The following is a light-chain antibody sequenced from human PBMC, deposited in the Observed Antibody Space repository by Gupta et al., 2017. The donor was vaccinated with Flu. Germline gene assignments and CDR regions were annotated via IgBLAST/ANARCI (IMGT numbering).Light chain of an antibody. V-gene: IGKV2-30*01. Sequence: DLVMTQSPLSLPVTLGQPASISCRSSQSLVYSDGNTYLNWFQQRPGQSPRRLIYKISNRDSVVPDRFSGSGSGTDFTLKISRVEAEDVGVYYCMEGKRWTFGQGTKVEIK. CDR1: QSLVYSDGNTY. CDR3: MEGKRWT. J-gene: IGKJ1*01. CDR2: KIS.